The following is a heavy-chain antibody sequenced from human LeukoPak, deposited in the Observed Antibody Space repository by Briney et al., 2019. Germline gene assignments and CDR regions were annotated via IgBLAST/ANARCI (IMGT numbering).Heavy chain of an antibody. Sequence: GGSLRLSCAASGFTFTNYWMTWVRQAPGKGLEWVANINERGFETYYVDSLRGRFTISRDNAKNSLYLQMNTLTGEDTALYYCARSRAWTALDIWGQGTLVTVSS. V-gene: IGHV3-7*01. D-gene: IGHD1-1*01. J-gene: IGHJ4*02. CDR1: GFTFTNYW. CDR3: ARSRAWTALDI. CDR2: INERGFET.